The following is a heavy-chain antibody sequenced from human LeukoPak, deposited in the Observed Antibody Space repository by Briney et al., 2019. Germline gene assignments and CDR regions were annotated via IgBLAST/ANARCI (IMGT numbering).Heavy chain of an antibody. Sequence: GSSVKVSCKASGGTFSSYAISWVRQAPGQGLEWMGRITPIFGTANYAQKFQGRVTITTDESTSTAYMELSSLRSEDTAVYYCASSGSYYHRFDYWGQGTLVTVSS. V-gene: IGHV1-69*05. CDR2: ITPIFGTA. J-gene: IGHJ4*02. CDR1: GGTFSSYA. CDR3: ASSGSYYHRFDY. D-gene: IGHD3-10*01.